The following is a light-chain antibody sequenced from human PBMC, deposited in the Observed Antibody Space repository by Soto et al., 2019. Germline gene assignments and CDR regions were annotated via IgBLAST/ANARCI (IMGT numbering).Light chain of an antibody. CDR2: DAS. CDR1: QSIRNN. J-gene: IGKJ5*01. Sequence: EIVLSQSPGTLSVSPGEAGTIPCRASQSIRNNLAWYQQRPGQAPRLLIYDASTRATGIPVRFRGSGSGTDFTLTITRLEPEDSAVYFCQQYTGPPTTFGQGTRLEIK. V-gene: IGKV3-15*01. CDR3: QQYTGPPTT.